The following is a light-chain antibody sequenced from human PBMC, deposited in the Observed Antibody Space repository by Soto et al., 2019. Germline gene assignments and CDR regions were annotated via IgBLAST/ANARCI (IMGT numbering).Light chain of an antibody. CDR2: GAS. CDR3: QQYNTWPPIT. Sequence: EIVLTQSPGTLSLSPGERATLSCRASQSVSSSYLAWYQQKPGQAPRLLIYGASSRATGLPARFSGSGSGTDFTLTISSLQSEDFAVYYCQQYNTWPPITFGQGTRLEIK. CDR1: QSVSSSY. V-gene: IGKV3-20*01. J-gene: IGKJ5*01.